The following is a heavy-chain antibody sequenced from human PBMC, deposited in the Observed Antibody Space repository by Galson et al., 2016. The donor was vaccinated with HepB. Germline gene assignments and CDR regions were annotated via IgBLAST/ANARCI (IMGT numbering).Heavy chain of an antibody. CDR2: ISYDGSNK. V-gene: IGHV3-30*04. J-gene: IGHJ4*02. CDR1: GFTFSSYA. CDR3: ARDGASGYCSGGSCYYDY. Sequence: SLRLSCAASGFTFSSYAMHWVRQAPGKGLEWVAVISYDGSNKYYADSVKGRFTISRDNSENTLYLQMNSLRAEDTAVYYCARDGASGYCSGGSCYYDYWGQGTLVTVSS. D-gene: IGHD2-15*01.